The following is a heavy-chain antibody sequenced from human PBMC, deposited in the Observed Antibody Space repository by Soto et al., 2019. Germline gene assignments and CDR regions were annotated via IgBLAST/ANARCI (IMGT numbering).Heavy chain of an antibody. CDR1: GFTFSTYS. V-gene: IGHV3-48*04. Sequence: GGSLRLSCAASGFTFSTYSMNWVRQAPGKGLVWVSYISTSGTTIYYADSVKGRFTISRDNAQNTLYLQMDSLRVKDTAVYYCARGPPDYSTSGYVGDYWGQGALVTVSS. J-gene: IGHJ4*01. CDR2: ISTSGTTI. D-gene: IGHD6-13*01. CDR3: ARGPPDYSTSGYVGDY.